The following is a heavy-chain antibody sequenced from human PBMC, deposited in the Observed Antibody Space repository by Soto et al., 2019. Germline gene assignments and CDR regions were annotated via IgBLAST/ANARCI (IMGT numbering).Heavy chain of an antibody. Sequence: ASVKVSCKASGYTFTGYYMHWVRQAPGQGLEWMGWISSYNGNTNYAQKLRGRVTMTTDTSTSTAYMELRSLRSDDTAVYYCARDALLRYFDWLPSPAFDYWGQGTLVTVSS. CDR2: ISSYNGNT. J-gene: IGHJ4*02. CDR1: GYTFTGYY. D-gene: IGHD3-9*01. V-gene: IGHV1-18*04. CDR3: ARDALLRYFDWLPSPAFDY.